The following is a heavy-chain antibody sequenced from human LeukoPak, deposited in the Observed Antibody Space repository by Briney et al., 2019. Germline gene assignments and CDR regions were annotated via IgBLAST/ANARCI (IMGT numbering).Heavy chain of an antibody. CDR2: ISGDGSSI. CDR1: GFTFRNYY. Sequence: GGSLRLSCVAPGFTFRNYYMHWVRKVQGKGRGWVSRISGDGSSIFYADSVKGRFTISRDNAKNSLYVQMNSLRADDSAVYYCARSSNGVYIQWGQGTLVTVSS. V-gene: IGHV3-74*01. D-gene: IGHD2-8*01. J-gene: IGHJ4*02. CDR3: ARSSNGVYIQ.